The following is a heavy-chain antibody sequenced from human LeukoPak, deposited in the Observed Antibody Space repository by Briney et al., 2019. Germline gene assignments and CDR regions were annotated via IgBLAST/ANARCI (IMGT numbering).Heavy chain of an antibody. CDR2: INPNSGGT. D-gene: IGHD3-10*01. Sequence: ASVKVSCKASGYTFTGYCMHWVRQAPGQGLEWMGWINPNSGGTNYAQKFQGRVTMTRDTSISTAYMELSRLRSDDTAVYYCAREYYYGSGSYLTSSADYFDYWGQGTLVTVSS. CDR3: AREYYYGSGSYLTSSADYFDY. J-gene: IGHJ4*02. CDR1: GYTFTGYC. V-gene: IGHV1-2*02.